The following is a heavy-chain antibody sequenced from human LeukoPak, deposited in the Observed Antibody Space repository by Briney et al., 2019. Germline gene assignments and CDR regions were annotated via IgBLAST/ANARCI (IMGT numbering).Heavy chain of an antibody. CDR2: ISYDGSNK. CDR3: ARGPSRWLEYYFDY. J-gene: IGHJ4*02. D-gene: IGHD5-24*01. V-gene: IGHV3-30-3*01. CDR1: GFTFSSYA. Sequence: GRSLRLSSAASGFTFSSYAMHWVRQAPGKGLEWVAVISYDGSNKYYADSVKGRFTISRDNSKNTLYLQMNSLRAEDTAVYYCARGPSRWLEYYFDYWGQGTLVTVSS.